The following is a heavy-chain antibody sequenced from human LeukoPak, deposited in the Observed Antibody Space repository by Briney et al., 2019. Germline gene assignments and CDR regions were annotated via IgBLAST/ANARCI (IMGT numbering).Heavy chain of an antibody. CDR3: ARDAEVGYFDSSNFYDY. CDR2: ISSSGSTI. CDR1: GFTFSSFE. V-gene: IGHV3-48*03. J-gene: IGHJ4*02. D-gene: IGHD3-22*01. Sequence: GGSLRLSCAASGFTFSSFEMNWVRQAPGKGLEWVSYISSSGSTIYYADSVKGRFTICRDNAKNSLYLQMNSLRAEDTAVYYCARDAEVGYFDSSNFYDYWGQGTLVTISS.